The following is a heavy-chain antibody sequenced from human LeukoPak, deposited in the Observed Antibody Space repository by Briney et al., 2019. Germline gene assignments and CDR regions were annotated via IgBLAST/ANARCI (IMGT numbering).Heavy chain of an antibody. CDR3: TRGYSTTPGDY. V-gene: IGHV3-74*01. CDR2: IMSDGSRT. J-gene: IGHJ4*02. Sequence: GGSLRLSCAASGFTFSRHWMYWVHQAPGKGLVWVSRIMSDGSRTSYADSVKGRFTISRDNAKNTLYLQMNSLRAEDTAVYYCTRGYSTTPGDYWGQGTLVTVSS. CDR1: GFTFSRHW. D-gene: IGHD2-15*01.